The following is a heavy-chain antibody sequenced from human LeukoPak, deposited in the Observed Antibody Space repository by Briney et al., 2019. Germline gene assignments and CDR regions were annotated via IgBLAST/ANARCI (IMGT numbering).Heavy chain of an antibody. CDR3: TRRPYSSSWYYFDY. CDR1: GGSISSGGYY. CDR2: ISSSGSML. Sequence: PSETLSLTCTVSGGSISSGGYYWSWVRQAPGKGLEWVSYISSSGSMLHYADSVEGRFTISRDNAKNSLYLQMSSLRVEDTAVYYCTRRPYSSSWYYFDYWGQGTLVTVSS. V-gene: IGHV3-11*04. J-gene: IGHJ4*02. D-gene: IGHD6-13*01.